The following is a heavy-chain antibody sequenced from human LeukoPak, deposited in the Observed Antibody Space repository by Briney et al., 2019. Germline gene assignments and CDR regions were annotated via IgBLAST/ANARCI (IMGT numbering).Heavy chain of an antibody. CDR1: GGSISSGDYY. Sequence: SETLSLTCTVSGGSISSGDYYWSWIRQPPGKGQEWIGYIYYNGSTYYNPSLKSRGTISVDTSKNQFSLKLSSVTAADTAVYYCARTSLGGAWFDPWGQGTLVTVSS. J-gene: IGHJ5*02. D-gene: IGHD3-10*01. CDR3: ARTSLGGAWFDP. V-gene: IGHV4-30-4*08. CDR2: IYYNGST.